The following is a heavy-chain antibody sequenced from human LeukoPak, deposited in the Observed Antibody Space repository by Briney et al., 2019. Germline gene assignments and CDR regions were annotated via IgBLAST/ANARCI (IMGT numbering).Heavy chain of an antibody. CDR1: GFTFSSYA. CDR2: IIGSDGST. J-gene: IGHJ4*02. CDR3: AKDLKAGDGIWLNDC. D-gene: IGHD3-9*01. V-gene: IGHV3-23*01. Sequence: GGSLRLSCAASGFTFSSYAMSWVRQAPGKGLEWVSGIIGSDGSTYYADSVKGRFTISRDISKNTLYLQMNSLRAEDTAIYYCAKDLKAGDGIWLNDCWGQGTLVTVSS.